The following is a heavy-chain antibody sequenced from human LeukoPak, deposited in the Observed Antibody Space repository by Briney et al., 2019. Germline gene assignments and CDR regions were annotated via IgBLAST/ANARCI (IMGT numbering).Heavy chain of an antibody. CDR3: ARKQTNYYDSSGYFDY. J-gene: IGHJ4*02. D-gene: IGHD3-22*01. CDR1: GGSFSGYY. Sequence: SETLPLTCAVYGGSFSGYYWSWIRQPPGKGLEWIGEINHSGSTNYNPSLKSRVTISVDTSKNQFSLKLSSVTAADTAVYYCARKQTNYYDSSGYFDYWGQGTLVTVSS. V-gene: IGHV4-34*01. CDR2: INHSGST.